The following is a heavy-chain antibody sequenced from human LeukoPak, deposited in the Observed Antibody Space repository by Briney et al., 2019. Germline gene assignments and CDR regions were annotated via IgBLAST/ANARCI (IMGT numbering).Heavy chain of an antibody. CDR3: ERDAAYGYARFDY. Sequence: GWALTLSCAASGFMFSSYWMVWVRQAPGTGLEWVANIKEDGSEKNYVHSVKGRFTNSRDNAKNSLYLQMNSLRAEDTAVYYCERDAAYGYARFDYCGQGTQVTVSS. D-gene: IGHD2-2*01. V-gene: IGHV3-7*01. J-gene: IGHJ4*02. CDR1: GFMFSSYW. CDR2: IKEDGSEK.